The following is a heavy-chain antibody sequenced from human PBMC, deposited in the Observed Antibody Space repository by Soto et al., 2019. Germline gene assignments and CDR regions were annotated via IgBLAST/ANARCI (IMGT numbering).Heavy chain of an antibody. D-gene: IGHD2-15*01. CDR1: GGTFSSYA. CDR2: IIPIFGTA. Sequence: QVQLVQSGAEVKKPGSSVKVSCKASGGTFSSYAISWVRQAPGQGLEWMGGIIPIFGTANYAQKFQGRVTITADEATSTAYMELSSLRSEDTAVYYCARDSSVVVVAATYYYYGMDVWGQGTTVTVSS. J-gene: IGHJ6*02. V-gene: IGHV1-69*12. CDR3: ARDSSVVVVAATYYYYGMDV.